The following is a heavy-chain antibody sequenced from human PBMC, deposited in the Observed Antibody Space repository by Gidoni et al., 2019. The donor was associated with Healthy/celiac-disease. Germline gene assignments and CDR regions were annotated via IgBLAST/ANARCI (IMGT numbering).Heavy chain of an antibody. CDR2: ISYDGSNK. CDR3: ARDKLLWFGEESGAAFDI. Sequence: QVQLVESGGGVVQPGRSLRLACAASGFTFSSSAMHWVRQAPGKGLEWVAFISYDGSNKYYADSVKGRFTISRDNSKNTLYLQMNSLRAEDTAVYYCARDKLLWFGEESGAAFDIWGQGTMVTVSS. V-gene: IGHV3-30-3*01. J-gene: IGHJ3*02. D-gene: IGHD3-10*01. CDR1: GFTFSSSA.